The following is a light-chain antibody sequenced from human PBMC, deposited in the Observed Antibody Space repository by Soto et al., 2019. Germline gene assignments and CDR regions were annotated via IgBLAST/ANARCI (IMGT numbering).Light chain of an antibody. Sequence: QPVLTQPPSVSEAPRQRVTISCSGSSSNIGNNAVNWYQQLPGKALKLLIYYDDLLPSGVSDRFSGSKSGTSASLAISGLQSEDEADYYCAAWDDSLNGVVFGGGTKLTV. CDR1: SSNIGNNA. J-gene: IGLJ2*01. CDR2: YDD. V-gene: IGLV1-36*01. CDR3: AAWDDSLNGVV.